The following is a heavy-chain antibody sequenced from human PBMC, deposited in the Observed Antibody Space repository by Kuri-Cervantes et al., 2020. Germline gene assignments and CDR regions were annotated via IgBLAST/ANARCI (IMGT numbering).Heavy chain of an antibody. CDR1: GFTFSSYW. Sequence: GESLKISCAASGFTFSSYWMSWVRQAPGKGLEWVGRIKSKTDGGTTDYAAPVKGRFTISRDDSKNTLYLQMNSLKTEDTAVYYCTTDPRMYWGQGTLVTVSS. V-gene: IGHV3-15*01. CDR3: TTDPRMY. J-gene: IGHJ4*02. D-gene: IGHD1-14*01. CDR2: IKSKTDGGTT.